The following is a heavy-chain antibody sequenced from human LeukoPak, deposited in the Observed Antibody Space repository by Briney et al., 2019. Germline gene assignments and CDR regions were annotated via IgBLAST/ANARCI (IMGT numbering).Heavy chain of an antibody. V-gene: IGHV3-23*01. Sequence: GGSLRLSCVASGFTFNSYAMSWVRQAPGKGLEWVSTFSGGVSTTWHADSVKGRFTISRDNAKNSLYLQMNSLRAEDTAVYYCARTGGSSGWCSPALLKYYFDYWGQGTLVTVSS. D-gene: IGHD6-19*01. CDR3: ARTGGSSGWCSPALLKYYFDY. CDR1: GFTFNSYA. J-gene: IGHJ4*02. CDR2: FSGGVSTT.